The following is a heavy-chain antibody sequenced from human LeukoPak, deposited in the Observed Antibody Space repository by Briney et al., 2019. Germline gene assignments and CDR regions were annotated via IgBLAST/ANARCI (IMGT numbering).Heavy chain of an antibody. Sequence: NSVKGRFTISRDNSKNTLYLQMGSLGADDMAVYYCARARRDGPNSYYFDYWGRGTLVTVSS. V-gene: IGHV3-64*01. J-gene: IGHJ4*02. CDR3: ARARRDGPNSYYFDY. D-gene: IGHD5-24*01.